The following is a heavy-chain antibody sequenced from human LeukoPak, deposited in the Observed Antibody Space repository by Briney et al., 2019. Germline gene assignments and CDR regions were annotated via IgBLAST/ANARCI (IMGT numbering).Heavy chain of an antibody. D-gene: IGHD6-13*01. J-gene: IGHJ4*02. Sequence: PSETLSLTCTVSGGSISSYYWSWIRQPPGKGVEWIGYIYDSGRTNYNPSLKSRVTISVDMSKNQFSLKLNSVTAADTALYYCARHGDSWPFDYWGQGALVTVSS. CDR3: ARHGDSWPFDY. V-gene: IGHV4-59*08. CDR1: GGSISSYY. CDR2: IYDSGRT.